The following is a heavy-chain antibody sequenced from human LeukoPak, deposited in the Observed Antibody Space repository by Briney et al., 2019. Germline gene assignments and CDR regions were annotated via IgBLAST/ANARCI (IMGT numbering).Heavy chain of an antibody. CDR2: IIPIFGTA. CDR3: ARILRYDFWSGYPNYYYYYMDV. CDR1: GGTFSSYA. V-gene: IGHV1-69*13. Sequence: GASVKVSCKASGGTFSSYAISWVRQAPGQGLEWMGGIIPIFGTANYAQKFQGRVTITADESTSTAYMELSSLRSEDTAVYYCARILRYDFWSGYPNYYYYYMDVWGKGTTVTVSS. D-gene: IGHD3-3*01. J-gene: IGHJ6*03.